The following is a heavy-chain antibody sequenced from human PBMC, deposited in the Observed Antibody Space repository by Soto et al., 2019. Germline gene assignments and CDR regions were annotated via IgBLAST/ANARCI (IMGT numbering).Heavy chain of an antibody. V-gene: IGHV4-34*01. CDR3: ARGQEGVVATH. CDR2: IKDGGRT. CDR1: GGSLSGYY. Sequence: QVQLQQWGAGLLKPSETLSLNCAVNGGSLSGYYWRWIRQPPGKGLEWIGEIKDGGRTNYSPSLKSRATISSDSSNNQFALRLYSVTAAHTGVYYCARGQEGVVATHCDQGTLVTVSS. D-gene: IGHD5-12*01. J-gene: IGHJ4*02.